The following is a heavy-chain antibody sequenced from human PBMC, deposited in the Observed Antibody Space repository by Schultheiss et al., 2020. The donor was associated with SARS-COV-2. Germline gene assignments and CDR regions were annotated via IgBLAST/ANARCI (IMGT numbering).Heavy chain of an antibody. CDR3: ARDVSEEWFGEFLA. Sequence: GGSLRLSCAASGFTFSSYEMNWVRQAPGKGLEWVSYISSSGSTIYYADSVKGRFTISRDNSKNTLYLQMNSLRAEDTAVYYCARDVSEEWFGEFLAWGQGTLVTVSS. J-gene: IGHJ5*02. CDR1: GFTFSSYE. CDR2: ISSSGSTI. V-gene: IGHV3-48*03. D-gene: IGHD3-10*01.